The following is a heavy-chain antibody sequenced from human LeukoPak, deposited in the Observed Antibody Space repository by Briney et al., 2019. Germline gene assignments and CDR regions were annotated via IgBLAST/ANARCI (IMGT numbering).Heavy chain of an antibody. CDR1: GFSFGSYD. J-gene: IGHJ4*02. Sequence: GGSLRLSCAVSGFSFGSYDMSWVRQAPGKGLERVSYISRSSSSIYYADSVKGRFTISRDNAKNSLYLQMNSLRAEDTAVYYCAKLGATPGVYWGQGTLVTVSS. CDR3: AKLGATPGVY. D-gene: IGHD1-26*01. V-gene: IGHV3-48*01. CDR2: ISRSSSSI.